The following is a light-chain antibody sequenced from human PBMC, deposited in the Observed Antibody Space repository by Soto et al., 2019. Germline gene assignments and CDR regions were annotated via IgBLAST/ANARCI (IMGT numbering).Light chain of an antibody. CDR1: QSVSSY. V-gene: IGKV3-11*01. Sequence: EIVFTQSPATLSLSPGEGATLSFMASQSVSSYLAWYQQKPGQAPRLLIYDASNRATGIPARFSGSGSGTDFTLTISSLEPEDFAVYYCQQRSNWPPEPTFGGGTKVDIK. J-gene: IGKJ4*01. CDR3: QQRSNWPPEPT. CDR2: DAS.